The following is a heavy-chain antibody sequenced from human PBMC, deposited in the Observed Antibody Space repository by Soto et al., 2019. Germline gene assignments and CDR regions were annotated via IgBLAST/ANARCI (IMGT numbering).Heavy chain of an antibody. CDR1: VGSFGGYY. V-gene: IGHV4-34*01. Sequence: SSETLSLTCAVYVGSFGGYYGNWIRQPPGKGLEWIGEINHSGSTNYNPSLKSRVTISVDTSKNQFSLKLNSVTAADTAVYYCARGQRIGVITTWFDYWGQGTLVTVSS. J-gene: IGHJ4*02. CDR2: INHSGST. D-gene: IGHD3-22*01. CDR3: ARGQRIGVITTWFDY.